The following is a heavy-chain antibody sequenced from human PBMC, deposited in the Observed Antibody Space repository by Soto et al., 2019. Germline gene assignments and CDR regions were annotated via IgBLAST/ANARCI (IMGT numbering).Heavy chain of an antibody. CDR1: GFSFSNYS. J-gene: IGHJ4*02. V-gene: IGHV3-21*02. D-gene: IGHD1-26*01. CDR2: ISSSGRYI. CDR3: ARDPKGGSYSFDY. Sequence: EVQLVESGGGLVKPGGSLRLSCAASGFSFSNYSLNWVRQAPGKELEWVSSISSSGRYIYDADSVKGRLTISRDNAKNSLYLQMNSLRAEDTAVYYCARDPKGGSYSFDYWGQGTLVTVSS.